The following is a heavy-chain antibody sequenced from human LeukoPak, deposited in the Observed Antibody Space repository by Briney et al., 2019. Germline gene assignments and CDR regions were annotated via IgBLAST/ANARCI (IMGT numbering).Heavy chain of an antibody. V-gene: IGHV3-23*01. CDR3: VKDIGTVGASPFDY. Sequence: GGSLRLSCAASGFTFTGHNMNWVRQAPGKGLEWVSVISGSGLNTYYTDSVKGRFTISRDNSKNTLSLQMNSLRVEDTALYYCVKDIGTVGASPFDYWGQGTLVSVSS. CDR2: ISGSGLNT. CDR1: GFTFTGHN. J-gene: IGHJ4*02. D-gene: IGHD1-26*01.